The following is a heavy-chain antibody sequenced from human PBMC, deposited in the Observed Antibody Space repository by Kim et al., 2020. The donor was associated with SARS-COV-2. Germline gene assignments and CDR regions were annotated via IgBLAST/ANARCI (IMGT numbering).Heavy chain of an antibody. J-gene: IGHJ4*02. CDR3: ARGGAVAGTCDY. D-gene: IGHD6-19*01. Sequence: DYAVSVKSRITINPDTSKNQFSLQRNAVTPEDTAVYYCARGGAVAGTCDYWGQGTLVTVSS. V-gene: IGHV6-1*01.